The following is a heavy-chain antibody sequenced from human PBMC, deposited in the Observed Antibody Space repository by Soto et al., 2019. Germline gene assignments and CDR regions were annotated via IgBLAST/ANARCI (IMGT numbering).Heavy chain of an antibody. V-gene: IGHV3-7*03. CDR1: GFTFSSYW. D-gene: IGHD3-22*01. J-gene: IGHJ4*02. Sequence: GGSLRLSCAASGFTFSSYWMSWVRQAPGKGLEWVANIKQDGSEKYYVDSVKGRFTISRDNAKNSLYLQMNSLRAEDTAVYYCARGWGYDTSDYYYAYWGQGNLVTVSS. CDR3: ARGWGYDTSDYYYAY. CDR2: IKQDGSEK.